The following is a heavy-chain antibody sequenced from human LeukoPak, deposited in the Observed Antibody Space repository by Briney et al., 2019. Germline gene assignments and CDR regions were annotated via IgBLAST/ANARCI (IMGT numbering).Heavy chain of an antibody. CDR1: GLTLSSYR. D-gene: IGHD3-16*02. V-gene: IGHV3-74*01. J-gene: IGHJ4*02. CDR3: ARDYQGLHY. Sequence: GGSLRLSCAVSGLTLSSYRMHWVRQAPGKGLVWVSAIETDGKSATYADSVEGRFAISRDNAKNTLYLQMNSLRAEDTAVYFCARDYQGLHYWGQGTLVTVSS. CDR2: IETDGKSA.